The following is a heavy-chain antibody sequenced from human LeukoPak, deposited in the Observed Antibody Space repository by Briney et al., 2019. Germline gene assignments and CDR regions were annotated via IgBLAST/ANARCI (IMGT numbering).Heavy chain of an antibody. CDR2: IAYSGSA. V-gene: IGHV4-59*01. J-gene: IGHJ5*02. D-gene: IGHD3-10*01. Sequence: SETLSLTCSVSGGSISPYFWSWIRQPPGKGLEWIGYIAYSGSANYNPSLKSRVTISVDTSKNQFSLRLNSVTTADTAVYYCARDDYRGVTNFDPWGQGTLVTVSS. CDR1: GGSISPYF. CDR3: ARDDYRGVTNFDP.